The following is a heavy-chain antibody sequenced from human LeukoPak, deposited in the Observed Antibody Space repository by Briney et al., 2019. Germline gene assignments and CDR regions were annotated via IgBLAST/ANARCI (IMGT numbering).Heavy chain of an antibody. CDR3: AKEGDDYYDSSGYYYDY. Sequence: GGSLRLSCAASGFTFSSYGMHWVRQAPGKGLEWVAVISYDGSNKHYADSVKGRFTISRDNSKNTLYLQMNSLRAEDTAVYYCAKEGDDYYDSSGYYYDYWGQGTLVTVSS. D-gene: IGHD3-22*01. J-gene: IGHJ4*02. CDR1: GFTFSSYG. CDR2: ISYDGSNK. V-gene: IGHV3-30*18.